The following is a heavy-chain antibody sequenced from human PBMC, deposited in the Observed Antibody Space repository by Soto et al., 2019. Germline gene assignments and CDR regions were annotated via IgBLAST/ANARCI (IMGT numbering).Heavy chain of an antibody. J-gene: IGHJ6*03. Sequence: QVQLVESGGGVVQPGRSLRLSCAASGFTFSSYGMHWVRQAPGKGLEWVAVISYDGSNKYYADSVKGRFTISRDNSKNTLYLQMNSLRAEDTAVYYCAKRYCSSTSCPYEDYYYYYCMDVWGKGTTVTVSS. D-gene: IGHD2-2*01. CDR2: ISYDGSNK. CDR1: GFTFSSYG. V-gene: IGHV3-30*18. CDR3: AKRYCSSTSCPYEDYYYYYCMDV.